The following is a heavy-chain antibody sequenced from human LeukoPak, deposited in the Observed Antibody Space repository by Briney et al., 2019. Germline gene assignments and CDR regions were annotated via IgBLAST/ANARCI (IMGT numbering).Heavy chain of an antibody. J-gene: IGHJ4*02. V-gene: IGHV4-34*01. CDR2: INHSGST. CDR1: GGSFSGYY. Sequence: SETLSLTCAVYGGSFSGYYWSWIRQPPGKGLEWIGEINHSGSTNYNPSLKSRVTISVDTSKNQFSLKLSSVTAADTAVYYRARGHGADYYDSSGYYVFDYWGQGTLVTVSS. CDR3: ARGHGADYYDSSGYYVFDY. D-gene: IGHD3-22*01.